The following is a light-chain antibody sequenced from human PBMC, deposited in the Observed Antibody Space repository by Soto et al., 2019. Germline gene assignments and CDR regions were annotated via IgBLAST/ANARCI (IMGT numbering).Light chain of an antibody. CDR3: QQTHSFPPT. V-gene: IGKV1D-12*01. J-gene: IGKJ5*01. CDR2: AAS. Sequence: DIQMTQSPSSVSASVGDSVTITCRASRDISSWLAWYQQRPGKAPKLLIYAASTLRSGIPLRFSGSASGTEFTLTISCLQREDFATYYCQQTHSFPPTFGQGTRLEI. CDR1: RDISSW.